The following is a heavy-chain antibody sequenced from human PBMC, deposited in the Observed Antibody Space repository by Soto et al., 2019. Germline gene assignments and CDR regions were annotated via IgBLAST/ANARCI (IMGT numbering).Heavy chain of an antibody. CDR3: TRKLSTSSETDY. J-gene: IGHJ4*02. Sequence: SLRLSCAASGFTFSGSAMHWVRQASGKGLEWVGRIRSKANSYATAYAASVKGRFTISRDDSKNTAYLQMNSLKTEDTAVYYCTRKLSTSSETDYWGQGTLVTVSS. CDR2: IRSKANSYAT. V-gene: IGHV3-73*01. D-gene: IGHD2-2*01. CDR1: GFTFSGSA.